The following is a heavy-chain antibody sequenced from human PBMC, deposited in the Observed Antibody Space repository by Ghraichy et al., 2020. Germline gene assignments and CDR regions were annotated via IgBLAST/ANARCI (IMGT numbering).Heavy chain of an antibody. D-gene: IGHD5-18*01. CDR1: GYSINSGYY. V-gene: IGHV4-38-2*02. J-gene: IGHJ4*02. CDR3: ARHTAY. Sequence: SETLSLTCTVSGYSINSGYYWGWIRQPPGKGLEWIGSLYHSGITYYNPSLESRVSISVDTSKNQFSLKLSSVTAADTAVYYCARHTAYWGQGILVTVSS. CDR2: LYHSGIT.